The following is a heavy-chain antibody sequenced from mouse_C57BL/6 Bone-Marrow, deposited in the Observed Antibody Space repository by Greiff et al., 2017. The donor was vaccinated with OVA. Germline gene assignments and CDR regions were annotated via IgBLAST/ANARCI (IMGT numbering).Heavy chain of an antibody. J-gene: IGHJ3*01. D-gene: IGHD2-5*01. Sequence: QVQLQQPGAELVKPGASVKVSCKASGYTFTSYWMHWVKQRPGQGLEWIGRFHPSDSDTKYNQKFQGKATLTVDKSSSTAYMQLSRLTSEGSAVYYCSISPIYYSNYGFAYWGQGTLVTVSA. CDR2: FHPSDSDT. CDR1: GYTFTSYW. V-gene: IGHV1-74*01. CDR3: SISPIYYSNYGFAY.